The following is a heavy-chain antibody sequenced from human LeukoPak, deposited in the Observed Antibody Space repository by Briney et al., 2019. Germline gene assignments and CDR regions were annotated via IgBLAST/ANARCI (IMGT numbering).Heavy chain of an antibody. Sequence: SVKVSCKASGGTFSSYAISWVGQAPGQGLEWMGGIIPIFGTANYAQKFQGRVTITADESTSTAYMELSSLRSEDTAVYYCASIFGSSALYYYYGMDVWGQGTTVPVSS. V-gene: IGHV1-69*13. J-gene: IGHJ6*02. D-gene: IGHD6-25*01. CDR3: ASIFGSSALYYYYGMDV. CDR2: IIPIFGTA. CDR1: GGTFSSYA.